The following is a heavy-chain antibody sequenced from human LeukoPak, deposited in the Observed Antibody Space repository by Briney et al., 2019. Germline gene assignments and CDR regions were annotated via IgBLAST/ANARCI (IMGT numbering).Heavy chain of an antibody. V-gene: IGHV4-34*01. CDR1: GGSLSGCY. CDR2: IIHSGST. CDR3: ARGVAVAGPTYYGMDV. Sequence: SETLSLTCAVYGGSLSGCYWSWIRQPPGKGLEWIGEIIHSGSTNYNPSLKSRVTISLDTSKNQFSLKLSSVTAADTAVYYCARGVAVAGPTYYGMDVWGQGTTVTVSS. J-gene: IGHJ6*02. D-gene: IGHD6-19*01.